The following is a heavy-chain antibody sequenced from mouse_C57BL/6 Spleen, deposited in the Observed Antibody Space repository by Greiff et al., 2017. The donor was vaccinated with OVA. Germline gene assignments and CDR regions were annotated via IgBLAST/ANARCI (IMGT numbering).Heavy chain of an antibody. CDR3: TRSYYDYDGGAWFAY. Sequence: VQLQQSGAELVRPGASVTLSCKASGYTFTDYEMHWVKQTPVHGLEWIGAIDPETGGTAYNQKFKGKAILTADKSSSTAYMELRSLTSEDSAVYYCTRSYYDYDGGAWFAYWGQGTLVTVSA. V-gene: IGHV1-15*01. J-gene: IGHJ3*01. D-gene: IGHD2-4*01. CDR2: IDPETGGT. CDR1: GYTFTDYE.